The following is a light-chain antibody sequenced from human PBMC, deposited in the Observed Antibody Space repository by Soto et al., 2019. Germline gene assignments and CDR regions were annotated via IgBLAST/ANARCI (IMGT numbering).Light chain of an antibody. J-gene: IGKJ2*01. V-gene: IGKV3-11*01. CDR3: QQRSNWPPYT. CDR1: QSVSSY. Sequence: EIVLTQSPATLSLSPGERATLSCRASQSVSSYLAWYQQKPGQAPRLLIYDASNRATGIPARFSGSGSGTDFTLTISSPAPGDFAVYYCQQRSNWPPYTFGQGTKLEIK. CDR2: DAS.